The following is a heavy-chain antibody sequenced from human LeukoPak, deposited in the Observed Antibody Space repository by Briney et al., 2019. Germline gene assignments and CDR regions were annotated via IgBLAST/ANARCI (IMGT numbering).Heavy chain of an antibody. V-gene: IGHV4-4*07. CDR1: GGFISSHY. J-gene: IGHJ5*02. CDR3: ARGMGSGWYSNWFDP. CDR2: IHTSGST. D-gene: IGHD6-19*01. Sequence: PSETLSLICTVSGGFISSHYWSWIRHPAGKGLEWLGRIHTSGSTNYNPSLKSRVTMSVDTSKNKLSLKLSSVTAADTAVYYCARGMGSGWYSNWFDPWGQGTLVTVSS.